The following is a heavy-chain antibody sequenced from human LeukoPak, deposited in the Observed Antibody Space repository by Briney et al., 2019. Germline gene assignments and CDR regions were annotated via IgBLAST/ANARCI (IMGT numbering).Heavy chain of an antibody. D-gene: IGHD6-13*01. CDR2: ITSSTSYI. V-gene: IGHV3-21*01. CDR3: ARDRLASTGTAYYYYGMDV. CDR1: GFTFSSYN. J-gene: IGHJ6*02. Sequence: GGSLRLSCAASGFTFSSYNMNWVRQAPGKGLEWVSSITSSTSYIYYADSVKGRFTISRDNAKNSLYLQMNSLRAEDTAVYYCARDRLASTGTAYYYYGMDVWGQGTTVTVSS.